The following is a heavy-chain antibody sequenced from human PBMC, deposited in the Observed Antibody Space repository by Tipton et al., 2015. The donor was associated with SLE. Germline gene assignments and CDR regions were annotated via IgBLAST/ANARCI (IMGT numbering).Heavy chain of an antibody. V-gene: IGHV3-21*01. CDR3: ARVGTIYGSGNFDL. Sequence: GSLRLSCAASGFTFSSYSMNWVRQAPGKGLEWVSSISSSSYIYYADSVKSRFTISRDNAKNSLYLQMNSLRAEDTAVYYCARVGTIYGSGNFDLWGRGTLVTVSS. CDR1: GFTFSSYS. CDR2: ISSSSYI. J-gene: IGHJ2*01. D-gene: IGHD3-10*01.